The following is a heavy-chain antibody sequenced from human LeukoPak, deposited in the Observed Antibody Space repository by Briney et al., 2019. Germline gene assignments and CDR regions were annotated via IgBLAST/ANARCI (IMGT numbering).Heavy chain of an antibody. J-gene: IGHJ2*01. D-gene: IGHD6-19*01. Sequence: GGSLRLSCAASGFTFSSYWMHWVRQAPGKGLVWVSRINSDGSSTSYADSVKGRFTISRDNAKNTLYLQMSSLRAEDTAVYYCASPTLGYSSGWCLDLWCRGTLVTVSS. CDR2: INSDGSST. CDR3: ASPTLGYSSGWCLDL. CDR1: GFTFSSYW. V-gene: IGHV3-74*01.